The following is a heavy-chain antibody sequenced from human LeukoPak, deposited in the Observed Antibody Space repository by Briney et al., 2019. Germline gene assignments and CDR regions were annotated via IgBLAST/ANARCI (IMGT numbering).Heavy chain of an antibody. J-gene: IGHJ5*02. CDR1: GFTFSSYW. D-gene: IGHD6-13*01. CDR2: IKQDGSEK. Sequence: GGSLRLSCAASGFTFSSYWMNWVRQAPGKGLEWVANIKQDGSEKKYVDSVKGRFTISRDNAKNSLYLQMNSLRAEDTAMYYCMTASRSSSWPPPTWGQGTLATVSS. CDR3: MTASRSSSWPPPT. V-gene: IGHV3-7*01.